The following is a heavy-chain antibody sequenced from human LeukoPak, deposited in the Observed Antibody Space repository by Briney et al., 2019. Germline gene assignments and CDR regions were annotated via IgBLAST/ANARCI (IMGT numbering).Heavy chain of an antibody. CDR3: ARVLETDCRGGSCYSGLDY. J-gene: IGHJ4*02. V-gene: IGHV3-21*01. D-gene: IGHD2-15*01. CDR2: ISRTGSYI. Sequence: GGSLRLSCAASGFTFSSYNINWVRQAPGRGLEWVSSISRTGSYIYYAGSVKGRFTNSRDNAQNSLYLQMNSLRVEDTAVYYCARVLETDCRGGSCYSGLDYWGQGTLVTVSS. CDR1: GFTFSSYN.